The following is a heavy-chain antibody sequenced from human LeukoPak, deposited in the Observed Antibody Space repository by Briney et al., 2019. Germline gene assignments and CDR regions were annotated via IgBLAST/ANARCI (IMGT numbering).Heavy chain of an antibody. D-gene: IGHD3/OR15-3a*01. V-gene: IGHV3-23*01. CDR1: GFTFSSYA. J-gene: IGHJ4*02. Sequence: PGGSLRLSCAASGFTFSSYAMSWVRQAPGKGLEWVSAISGSGGSTYYADSVKGRFTISRDNSKNTLYLQMNSLRAEDTAVYYCARAMISHPYFDYWGQGTLVTVSS. CDR2: ISGSGGST. CDR3: ARAMISHPYFDY.